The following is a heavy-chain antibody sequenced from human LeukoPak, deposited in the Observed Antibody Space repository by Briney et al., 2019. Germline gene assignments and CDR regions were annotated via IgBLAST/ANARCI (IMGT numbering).Heavy chain of an antibody. J-gene: IGHJ6*03. D-gene: IGHD2-15*01. Sequence: GGTLRLSCAASGFTFSSYSMNWVRQAPGKGLEWVSSISSSSSYIYYADSVKGRFTISRDNAKNSLYLQMNSLRAEDTAVYYCARYCTLTYYYYMDVWGKGTTVTVSS. CDR1: GFTFSSYS. V-gene: IGHV3-21*01. CDR3: ARYCTLTYYYYMDV. CDR2: ISSSSSYI.